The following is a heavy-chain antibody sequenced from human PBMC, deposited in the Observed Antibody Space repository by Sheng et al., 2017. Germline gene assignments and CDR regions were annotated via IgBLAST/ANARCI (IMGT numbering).Heavy chain of an antibody. V-gene: IGHV4-39*07. Sequence: QLQLQESGPGLVKPSETLSLTCTVSGGSISSSSYYWGWIRQPPGKGLEWIGSIYYSGSTYYNPSLKSRVTISVDTSKNQFSLKLSSVTAADTAVYYCARDYTAMVKGDYWGQGTLVTVSS. D-gene: IGHD5-18*01. CDR3: ARDYTAMVKGDY. CDR2: IYYSGST. J-gene: IGHJ4*02. CDR1: GGSISSSSYY.